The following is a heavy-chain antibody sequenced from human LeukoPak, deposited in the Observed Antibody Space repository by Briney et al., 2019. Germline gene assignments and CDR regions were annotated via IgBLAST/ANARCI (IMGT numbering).Heavy chain of an antibody. D-gene: IGHD3-22*01. V-gene: IGHV1-69*02. J-gene: IGHJ4*02. CDR1: GGTFSSYT. CDR3: ALTTDYDSSGYCPCYFDY. Sequence: SVKVSCKASGGTFSSYTISWVRQAPGQGLEWWGRIIPILGIANYAQKFQGRVTITADKSPSTAYMELSSLRSEDTAVYYCALTTDYDSSGYCPCYFDYWGQGTLVTVSS. CDR2: IIPILGIA.